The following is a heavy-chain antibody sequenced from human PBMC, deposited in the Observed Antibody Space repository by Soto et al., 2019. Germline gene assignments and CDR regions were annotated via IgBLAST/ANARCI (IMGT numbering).Heavy chain of an antibody. D-gene: IGHD2-15*01. CDR1: GGSISSYY. CDR2: IYYSGST. Sequence: SETLSLTCTVSGGSISSYYWSWIRQPPGKGLEWIGYIYYSGSTNYNPSLKSRVTISVDTSKNQFSLKLSSVTAADTVVYYCARDRVRDGISPYFDYWGQGTLVTVSS. CDR3: ARDRVRDGISPYFDY. V-gene: IGHV4-59*01. J-gene: IGHJ4*02.